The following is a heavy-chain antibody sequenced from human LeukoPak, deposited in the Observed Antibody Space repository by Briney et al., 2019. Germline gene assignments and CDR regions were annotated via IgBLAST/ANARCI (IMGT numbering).Heavy chain of an antibody. Sequence: ASVKVSCKASGGTFSSYAISWVRQAPGQGLEWMGGIIPIFGTANYAQKFQGRVTITTDESTSTAYRELSSLRSEDTAVYYCARVWGYSYGLFDYWGQGTLVTVSS. J-gene: IGHJ4*02. D-gene: IGHD5-18*01. CDR1: GGTFSSYA. CDR2: IIPIFGTA. V-gene: IGHV1-69*05. CDR3: ARVWGYSYGLFDY.